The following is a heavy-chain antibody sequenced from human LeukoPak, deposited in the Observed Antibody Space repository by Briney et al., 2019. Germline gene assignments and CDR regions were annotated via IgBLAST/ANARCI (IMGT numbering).Heavy chain of an antibody. J-gene: IGHJ5*02. CDR1: GYSFTSYW. V-gene: IGHV5-51*01. CDR2: IYPGGSDT. Sequence: GESLKISCKGSGYSFTSYWIGWVRQMPGKGLEWMGIIYPGGSDTRYSPSFQGQVTISADKSISTAYLQWSSLKASDTAIYYCARGDYYDSMAVIGGVWFDPWGQGTLVTVSS. D-gene: IGHD3-22*01. CDR3: ARGDYYDSMAVIGGVWFDP.